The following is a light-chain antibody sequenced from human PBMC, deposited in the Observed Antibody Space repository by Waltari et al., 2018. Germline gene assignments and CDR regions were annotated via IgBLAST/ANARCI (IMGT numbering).Light chain of an antibody. CDR3: ATWDNSLTAVV. J-gene: IGLJ2*01. V-gene: IGLV1-51*01. CDR1: SSNSGNDF. CDR2: DNY. Sequence: QSVLTQPPSVSAAPGQQVPISCSGSSSNSGNDFVSWYHQLPGATPKPLIYDNYKRPSGIPDRFSASKSGTSATLDITGLQIGDEADYYCATWDNSLTAVVFGGGTKLTVL.